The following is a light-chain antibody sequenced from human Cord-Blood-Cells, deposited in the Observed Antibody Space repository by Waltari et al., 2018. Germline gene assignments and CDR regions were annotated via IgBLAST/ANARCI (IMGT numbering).Light chain of an antibody. J-gene: IGLJ1*01. CDR1: SSDVGGYNY. V-gene: IGLV2-14*01. CDR3: SSYTSSSTYV. Sequence: QSALTQPASVSGSPGQSITISCTGTSSDVGGYNYVSWYQQHPGKAPKLMIYDVSKRHSGVSKRFSGSNSGNAASLTISGRQAGEEADYYCSSYTSSSTYVYGTGTKVTVL. CDR2: DVS.